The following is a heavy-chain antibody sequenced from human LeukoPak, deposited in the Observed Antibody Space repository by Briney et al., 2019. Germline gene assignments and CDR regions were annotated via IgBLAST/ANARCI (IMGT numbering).Heavy chain of an antibody. CDR1: GGSFSGYY. CDR2: INHSGST. CDR3: AGVRGRYRKYGYYDHMNG. V-gene: IGHV4-34*01. D-gene: IGHD4-11*01. Sequence: SETLSLTCAVYGGSFSGYYCSCIRQPPRKGLEWIGEINHSGSTNYNRSLKSRVTISVDTSKNQFSLKLSSVTAADTAFYSCAGVRGRYRKYGYYDHMNGWGEGCTVTVSS. J-gene: IGHJ6*03.